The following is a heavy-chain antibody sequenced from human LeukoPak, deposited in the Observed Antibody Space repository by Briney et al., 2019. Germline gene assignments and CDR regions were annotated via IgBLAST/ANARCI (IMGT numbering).Heavy chain of an antibody. CDR3: ARVGGDYYGSGSYPYYFDY. CDR1: GGTFSSYA. Sequence: SVKVSCKASGGTFSSYAISWVRQAPGQGLEWMGAIIPIFVTPNYAQKFQGRVTITADKSTSTAYMELSSLRSEDTAVYYCARVGGDYYGSGSYPYYFDYWGQGTLVTVPS. CDR2: IIPIFVTP. V-gene: IGHV1-69*06. J-gene: IGHJ4*02. D-gene: IGHD3-10*01.